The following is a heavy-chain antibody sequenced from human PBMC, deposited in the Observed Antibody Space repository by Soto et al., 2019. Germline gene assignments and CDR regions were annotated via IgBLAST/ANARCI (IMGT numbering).Heavy chain of an antibody. V-gene: IGHV4-34*01. CDR3: ARGRRFLEWLSLYYYGMDV. D-gene: IGHD3-3*01. CDR2: INHSGST. Sequence: LELMSLTWAVYGGSFSGFYWSWIRQPPVKVVEWIGEINHSGSTNYNPSLKSRVTISVDTSKNQFSLKLSSVTAADTAVYYCARGRRFLEWLSLYYYGMDVWGQGPTVTVSS. CDR1: GGSFSGFY. J-gene: IGHJ6*02.